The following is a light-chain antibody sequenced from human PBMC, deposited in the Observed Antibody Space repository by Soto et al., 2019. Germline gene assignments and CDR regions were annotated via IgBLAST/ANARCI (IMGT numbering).Light chain of an antibody. CDR3: QQSYRTPFT. J-gene: IGKJ5*01. CDR1: QTISNS. CDR2: AAS. Sequence: IQMTHSPSSLSASVLDIVTFTFRASQTISNSLNWYQQKPGKAPNLLIYAASSLQSGVPSRFSGSGSGTDFTLTINSPQPEDFATYFCQQSYRTPFTFGQGTRLEIK. V-gene: IGKV1-39*01.